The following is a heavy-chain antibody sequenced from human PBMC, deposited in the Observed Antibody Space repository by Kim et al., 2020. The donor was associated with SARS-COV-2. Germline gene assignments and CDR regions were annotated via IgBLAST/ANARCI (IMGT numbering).Heavy chain of an antibody. D-gene: IGHD2-2*01. Sequence: GGSLRLSCMSSGFTFREFPMAWVRQAPGKGLEWIGFIRSTIYGGTTEYAASVRGRFIISRNDSKNIAHLQMNSLKTGDTAVYYCGRVDCSSVRCYGDDNRNYYGMDIWGQGTTVIVPS. J-gene: IGHJ6*02. CDR3: GRVDCSSVRCYGDDNRNYYGMDI. CDR2: IRSTIYGGTT. CDR1: GFTFREFP. V-gene: IGHV3-49*04.